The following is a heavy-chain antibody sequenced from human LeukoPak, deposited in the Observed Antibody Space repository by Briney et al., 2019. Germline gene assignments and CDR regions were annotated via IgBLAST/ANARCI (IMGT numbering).Heavy chain of an antibody. J-gene: IGHJ4*02. D-gene: IGHD1-14*01. CDR1: GFTFSSYV. CDR3: AKHPESGNFDY. CDR2: INTNGRTT. V-gene: IGHV3-23*05. Sequence: PGGSLRISCAASGFTFSSYVMSWVRQAPGKGLEWVSIINTNGRTTYYADSAKGRFTISRDNSKNTLYLQMNSLRAEDTAVYYCAKHPESGNFDYWGRGTLVTVSS.